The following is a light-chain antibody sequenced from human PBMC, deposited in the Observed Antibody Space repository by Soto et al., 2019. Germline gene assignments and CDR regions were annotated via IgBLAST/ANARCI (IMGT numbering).Light chain of an antibody. J-gene: IGLJ1*01. CDR2: DVS. CDR1: SSDVGNYDY. Sequence: ALTQPASVSGSPGQSITISCTGTSSDVGNYDYVSWYQQHPGKVPKLMIYDVSNRPSGVSNRFSGSKSGNTASLTISGLQAEDEADYYCISFTTRATYVFGTGTKVTVL. CDR3: ISFTTRATYV. V-gene: IGLV2-14*01.